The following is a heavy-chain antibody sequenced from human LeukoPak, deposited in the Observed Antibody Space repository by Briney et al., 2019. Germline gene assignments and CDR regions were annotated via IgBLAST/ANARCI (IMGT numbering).Heavy chain of an antibody. D-gene: IGHD1-26*01. Sequence: PGGSLRLSCAASGFTFSSHWMHWVRQAPGKGLVWVSRINSDGSSTSYADSVKGRFTISRDNAKNTVYLQMNSLRAEDTAVYYCARRDESSGSYWGEQAQNWFDPWGQGTLVTVSS. J-gene: IGHJ5*02. V-gene: IGHV3-74*01. CDR1: GFTFSSHW. CDR2: INSDGSST. CDR3: ARRDESSGSYWGEQAQNWFDP.